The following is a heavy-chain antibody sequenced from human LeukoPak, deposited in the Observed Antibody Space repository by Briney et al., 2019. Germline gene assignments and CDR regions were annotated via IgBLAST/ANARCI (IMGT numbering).Heavy chain of an antibody. J-gene: IGHJ4*02. D-gene: IGHD1/OR15-1a*01. CDR2: INPNSGGT. Sequence: ASMKVSCKASGYTFSGYYLHWVRQAPGQGLEWMGRINPNSGGTNYAQKFQGRVTMTRDTSISTAYMELSRLRSDDTAVYYCARGITGTFDYWGQGTLVTVSS. V-gene: IGHV1-2*06. CDR3: ARGITGTFDY. CDR1: GYTFSGYY.